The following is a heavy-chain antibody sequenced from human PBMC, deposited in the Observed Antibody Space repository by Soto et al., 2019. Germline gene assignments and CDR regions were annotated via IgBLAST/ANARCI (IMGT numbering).Heavy chain of an antibody. CDR3: ARPQYSSSWDGYYYYGMDV. J-gene: IGHJ6*02. V-gene: IGHV1-46*01. CDR2: INPSGGST. D-gene: IGHD6-13*01. CDR1: GYTFTSYY. Sequence: GASVKVSCKASGYTFTSYYMHWVRQAPGQGLEWMGIINPSGGSTSYAQKFQGRVTMTRDTSTSTVYMELSSLRSEDTAVYYCARPQYSSSWDGYYYYGMDVWGQGTTVTVSS.